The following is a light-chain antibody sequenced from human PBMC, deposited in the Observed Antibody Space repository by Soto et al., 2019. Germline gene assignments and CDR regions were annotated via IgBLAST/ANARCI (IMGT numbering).Light chain of an antibody. CDR3: QQYYSTPFT. Sequence: DIVMTQSPDSLAVSLGERATINCKSSQSVFYSSNNKNQLAWYQQKPGQPPKLLIYWASARHSGGPDRFSGSGSETDFTLTISSLQAEDVAVYYCQQYYSTPFTFGPGTKVDIK. J-gene: IGKJ3*01. V-gene: IGKV4-1*01. CDR1: QSVFYSSNNKNQ. CDR2: WAS.